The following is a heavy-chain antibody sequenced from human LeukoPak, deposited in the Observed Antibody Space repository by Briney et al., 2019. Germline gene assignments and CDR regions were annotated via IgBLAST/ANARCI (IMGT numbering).Heavy chain of an antibody. CDR1: GYTFTSYD. V-gene: IGHV1-8*01. CDR3: ARGGLNSGSSTEFQH. CDR2: MNPNSGNT. Sequence: GSVKVSCKASGYTFTSYDINWVRQATGQGLEWMGWMNPNSGNTGYAQKFQGRVTMTRNTSMSTAYMELSGLRSEDTAVYYCARGGLNSGSSTEFQHWGQGTLVTVSS. J-gene: IGHJ1*01. D-gene: IGHD1-26*01.